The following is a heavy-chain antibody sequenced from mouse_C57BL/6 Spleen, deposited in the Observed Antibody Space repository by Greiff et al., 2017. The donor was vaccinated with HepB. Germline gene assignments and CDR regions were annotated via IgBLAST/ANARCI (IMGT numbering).Heavy chain of an antibody. CDR1: GYTFTSYW. Sequence: QVQLKQPGAELVKPGASVKLSCKASGYTFTSYWMQWVKQRPGQGLEWIGEIDPSDSYTNYNQKFKGKATLTVDTSSSTAYMQLSSLTAEDSAVYYCARITTVVGYWGQGTTLTVSS. J-gene: IGHJ2*01. CDR2: IDPSDSYT. D-gene: IGHD1-1*01. CDR3: ARITTVVGY. V-gene: IGHV1-50*01.